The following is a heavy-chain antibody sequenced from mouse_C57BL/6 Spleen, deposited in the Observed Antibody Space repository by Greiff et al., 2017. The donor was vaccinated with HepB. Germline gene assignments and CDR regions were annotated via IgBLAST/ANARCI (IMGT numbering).Heavy chain of an antibody. CDR2: ISGGGGNT. CDR1: GFTFSSYT. V-gene: IGHV5-9*01. J-gene: IGHJ2*01. D-gene: IGHD3-2*02. CDR3: ARKGDSSGLYYFDY. Sequence: EVNLVESGGGLVKPGGSLKLSCAASGFTFSSYTMSWVRQTPEKRLEWVATISGGGGNTYYPDSVKGRFTISRDNAKNTLYLQMSSLRSEDTALYYCARKGDSSGLYYFDYWGQGTTLTVSS.